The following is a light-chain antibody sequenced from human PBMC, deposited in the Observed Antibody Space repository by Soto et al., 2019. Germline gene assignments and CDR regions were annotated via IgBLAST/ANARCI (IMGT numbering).Light chain of an antibody. Sequence: DIQMTQSPSTLSASVGDRVTITCRASQSISSWLAWYQQKPGKAPKLLIYDASSLESGVPSRFSGSGSGTEFPLTISSLQPDDFATYYCQQYNSYSLWTFGQGTKVEIK. J-gene: IGKJ1*01. CDR1: QSISSW. CDR3: QQYNSYSLWT. V-gene: IGKV1-5*01. CDR2: DAS.